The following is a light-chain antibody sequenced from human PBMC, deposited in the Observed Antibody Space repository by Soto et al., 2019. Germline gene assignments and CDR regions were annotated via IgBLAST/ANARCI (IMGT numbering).Light chain of an antibody. CDR3: SSYTSSSTRV. CDR2: DVS. J-gene: IGLJ1*01. V-gene: IGLV2-14*01. Sequence: QSVLAQPVSVSGSPGQSITTSCTGTSSDVGGYNYVSWYQQHPGKAPKLMIYDVSNRPSGVSNRFSGSKSGNTASLTISGLQAEDEADYYCSSYTSSSTRVFGTGTKVTVL. CDR1: SSDVGGYNY.